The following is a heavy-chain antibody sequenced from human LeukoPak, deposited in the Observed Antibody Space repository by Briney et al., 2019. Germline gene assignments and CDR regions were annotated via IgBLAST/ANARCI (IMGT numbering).Heavy chain of an antibody. CDR1: GFTFSRYS. Sequence: PGGSLRLSCAASGFTFSRYSMHWVRQAPGKGLEWVSYISSSSSTIYYADSVKGRFTISRDNSKNTLYLQMNSLRAEDTAVYYCAKSGYNRFGYWGQGTLVTVSS. J-gene: IGHJ4*02. V-gene: IGHV3-48*01. CDR2: ISSSSSTI. D-gene: IGHD5-24*01. CDR3: AKSGYNRFGY.